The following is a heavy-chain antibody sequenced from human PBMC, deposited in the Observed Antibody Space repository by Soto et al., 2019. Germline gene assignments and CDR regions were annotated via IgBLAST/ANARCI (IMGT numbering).Heavy chain of an antibody. CDR3: TISGIFPGY. J-gene: IGHJ4*02. CDR1: GFTFSTYA. V-gene: IGHV3-23*01. CDR2: MNTNGINT. Sequence: GGSLRLSCAASGFTFSTYAMNWVRQVPGKGLEWVSSMNTNGINTYYADSVKGRFTISRDNSKNTLYLQMNSLRVEDTAVYYCTISGIFPGYWGQGTQVPVSS. D-gene: IGHD2-8*02.